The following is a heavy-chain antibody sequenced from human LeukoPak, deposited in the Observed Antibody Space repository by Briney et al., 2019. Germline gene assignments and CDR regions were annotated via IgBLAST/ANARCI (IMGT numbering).Heavy chain of an antibody. J-gene: IGHJ4*02. CDR1: GYTFTSYA. Sequence: ASVKVSCKASGYTFTSYAMNWVRQAPGQGLEWMGWMNPNSGNTGYAQTFQGKLTMTRNTSIKTAYMELSSLRSEDTAVYYCARRFYDNLTGHTWYDYWGQGTLVTVSS. D-gene: IGHD3-9*01. V-gene: IGHV1-8*02. CDR3: ARRFYDNLTGHTWYDY. CDR2: MNPNSGNT.